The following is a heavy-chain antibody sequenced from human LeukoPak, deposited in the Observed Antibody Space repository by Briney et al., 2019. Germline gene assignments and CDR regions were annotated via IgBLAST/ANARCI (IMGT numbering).Heavy chain of an antibody. CDR1: GGSISSSSYY. D-gene: IGHD3-22*01. J-gene: IGHJ5*02. CDR3: ARHDIYDSSYNWFDP. Sequence: SSETLSLTCTVSGGSISSSSYYWGWIRQPPGKGLEWTGSIYYSGSTYYNPSLKSRVTISVDTSKNQFSLKLSSVTAADTAVYYCARHDIYDSSYNWFDPWGQGTLVTVSS. V-gene: IGHV4-39*01. CDR2: IYYSGST.